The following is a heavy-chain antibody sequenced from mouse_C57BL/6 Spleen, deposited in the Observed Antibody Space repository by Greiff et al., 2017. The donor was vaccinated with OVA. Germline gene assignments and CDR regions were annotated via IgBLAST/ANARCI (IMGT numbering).Heavy chain of an antibody. Sequence: DVHLVESGGGLVKPGGSLKLSCAASGFTFSDYGMHWVRQAPEKGLEWVAYISSGSSTIYYADTVKGRFTISRDNAKNTLFLQMTSLRSEDTAMYYCARDGNYFWYFDVWGTGTTVTVSS. D-gene: IGHD2-1*01. CDR3: ARDGNYFWYFDV. CDR1: GFTFSDYG. V-gene: IGHV5-17*01. J-gene: IGHJ1*03. CDR2: ISSGSSTI.